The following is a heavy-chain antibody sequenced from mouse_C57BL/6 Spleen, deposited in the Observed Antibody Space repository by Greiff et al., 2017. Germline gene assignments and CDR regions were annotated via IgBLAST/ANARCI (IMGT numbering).Heavy chain of an antibody. D-gene: IGHD2-4*01. CDR3: ARGYDYDVNWFAY. CDR2: IHPNSGST. V-gene: IGHV1-64*01. Sequence: VQLQQPGAELVKPGASVKLSCKASGYTFTSYWMHWVKQRPGQGLEWIGMIHPNSGSTNYNEKFKSKATLTVDKSSSTAYMQLSSLTSEDSAVYYCARGYDYDVNWFAYWGQEALVTVSA. CDR1: GYTFTSYW. J-gene: IGHJ3*01.